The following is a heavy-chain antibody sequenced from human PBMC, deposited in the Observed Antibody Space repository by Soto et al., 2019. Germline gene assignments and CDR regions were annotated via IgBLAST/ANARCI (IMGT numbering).Heavy chain of an antibody. CDR3: ARSPRGWHPLEFCDY. J-gene: IGHJ4*02. CDR2: VTPTYGSS. Sequence: QVQLVQSGAEVKKPGSSVKVSCKTSGGTFTNYNFHWVRQAPGQGLEWLGGVTPTYGSSNYAQRFQGRVNITADKSTRTAYMELSSLRSDDTAVYYCARSPRGWHPLEFCDYWGQGTRVIVSS. V-gene: IGHV1-69*06. CDR1: GGTFTNYN.